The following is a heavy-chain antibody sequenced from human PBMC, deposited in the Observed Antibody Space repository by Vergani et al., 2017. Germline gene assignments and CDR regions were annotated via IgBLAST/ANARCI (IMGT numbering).Heavy chain of an antibody. CDR1: GFSIDNGYY. V-gene: IGHV4-38-2*01. CDR2: IYRTGRT. CDR3: ARRSGIVYDIFSGTQYFFDF. J-gene: IGHJ4*02. Sequence: QVQLQESGPGLVQPSETLSLTCAVSGFSIDNGYYWDWIRQPPGKGLEWIGRIYRTGRTHFNPSLKSRVTISVDTSNNHFSLRLNSLTAADTAVYYCARRSGIVYDIFSGTQYFFDFWGQGTLVTVSS. D-gene: IGHD3-9*01.